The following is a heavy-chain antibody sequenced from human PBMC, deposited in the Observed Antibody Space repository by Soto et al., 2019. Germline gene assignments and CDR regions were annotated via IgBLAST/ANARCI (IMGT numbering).Heavy chain of an antibody. CDR2: IWYDGSRK. V-gene: IGHV3-33*01. D-gene: IGHD3-22*01. CDR1: GFTFSSYA. J-gene: IGHJ4*02. CDR3: ARGIHYYESHGSGPGAY. Sequence: QVQLVESGGGVVQPGGSLRLSCAASGFTFSSYAMHWVRQAPGKGLEWMAVIWYDGSRKHYADSLKGRFTISRDNPKNTLYLEMNSLRVEDTAVYYCARGIHYYESHGSGPGAYWGQGTLVSVSS.